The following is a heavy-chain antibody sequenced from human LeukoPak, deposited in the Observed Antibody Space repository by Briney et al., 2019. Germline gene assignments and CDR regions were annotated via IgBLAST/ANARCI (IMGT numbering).Heavy chain of an antibody. J-gene: IGHJ4*02. Sequence: GGSLRLSCAASGLTFSSYWMSWVRQAPGKGLEWVANIKQDGSEKYYVDSVRGRFTISRDNAKNSLYLQMSSLRAEDTAVYYCARDWGGYGPTSHDYWGQGTLVTVSS. CDR1: GLTFSSYW. V-gene: IGHV3-7*01. CDR2: IKQDGSEK. D-gene: IGHD3-16*01. CDR3: ARDWGGYGPTSHDY.